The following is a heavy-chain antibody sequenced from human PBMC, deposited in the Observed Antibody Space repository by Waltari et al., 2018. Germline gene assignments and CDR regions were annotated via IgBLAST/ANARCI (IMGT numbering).Heavy chain of an antibody. CDR1: GYTFTGYY. D-gene: IGHD1-26*01. V-gene: IGHV1-2*06. J-gene: IGHJ4*02. CDR3: ATGAITYSGSYFGAFDY. CDR2: INPNSGET. Sequence: QVQLVQSGAEVKKPGASVKVSCKASGYTFTGYYMHWVRQAPGQGLEWMGRINPNSGETIYAQKFQGRVTMTEDTSTDTAYMELSSLRSEDTAVYYCATGAITYSGSYFGAFDYWGQGTLVTVSS.